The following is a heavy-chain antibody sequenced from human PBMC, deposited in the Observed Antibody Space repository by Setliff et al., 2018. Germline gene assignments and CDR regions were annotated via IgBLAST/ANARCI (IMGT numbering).Heavy chain of an antibody. Sequence: LRLSCAASGFTFSSYAMSWVRQAPGKGLEWVSAISGSGGSTYYADSVKGRFTISRDNSKNTLYLQMNSLRAEDTAVYYCAKGVASSWYLYYYYMDVWGKGTTVTVSS. CDR3: AKGVASSWYLYYYYMDV. J-gene: IGHJ6*03. V-gene: IGHV3-23*01. D-gene: IGHD6-13*01. CDR1: GFTFSSYA. CDR2: ISGSGGST.